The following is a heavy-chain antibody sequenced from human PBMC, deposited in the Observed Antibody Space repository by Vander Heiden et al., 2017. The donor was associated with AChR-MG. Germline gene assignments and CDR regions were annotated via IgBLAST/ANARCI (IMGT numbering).Heavy chain of an antibody. CDR3: ATDGSYSTYYFDY. V-gene: IGHV3-30*03. CDR1: GFTFSSYG. Sequence: QVQLVASGGGVVQPGRSLRLSCAASGFTFSSYGMHWVRQAPGKGLEWVAVISYDGSNKYYADSVKGRFTISRDNSKNTLYLQMNSLRAEDTAVYYCATDGSYSTYYFDYWGQGTLVTVSS. CDR2: ISYDGSNK. D-gene: IGHD1-26*01. J-gene: IGHJ4*02.